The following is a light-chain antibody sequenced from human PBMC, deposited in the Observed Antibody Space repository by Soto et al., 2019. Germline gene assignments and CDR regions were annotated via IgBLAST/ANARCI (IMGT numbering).Light chain of an antibody. CDR2: GAS. CDR3: QQYGSSPKT. J-gene: IGKJ1*01. CDR1: QSLSSSY. Sequence: IVLTQSPGTLSLSPWERATLSCRASQSLSSSYLAWYQQKPGQAPRLLIYGASSRATGIPDRFSGSGSGTDFTLTITRLEPEDFVVYYCQQYGSSPKTFGQGTKVDIK. V-gene: IGKV3-20*01.